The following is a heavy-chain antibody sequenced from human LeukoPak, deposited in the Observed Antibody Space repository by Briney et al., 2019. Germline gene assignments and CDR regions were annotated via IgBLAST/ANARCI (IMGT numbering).Heavy chain of an antibody. CDR3: ARGRWEPGGGVDY. V-gene: IGHV3-66*01. J-gene: IGHJ4*02. CDR1: GFTFSGNY. D-gene: IGHD1-26*01. Sequence: GGSLRLSCAISGFTFSGNYMNWVRQAPGKGLEWVSVLYSGGTTSYADSVKGRFTISRDNSNNPLYLEMNSLRAEDTAVYYCARGRWEPGGGVDYWGQGTLVTVSS. CDR2: LYSGGTT.